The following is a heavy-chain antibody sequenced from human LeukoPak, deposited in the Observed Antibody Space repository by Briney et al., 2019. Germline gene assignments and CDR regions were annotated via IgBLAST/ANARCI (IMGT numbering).Heavy chain of an antibody. V-gene: IGHV3-21*01. CDR2: ISSSSSYI. D-gene: IGHD2-21*01. Sequence: GGSLRLSCAASGFTFSSYSMNWVRQAPGKGLEWVSSISSSSSYIYYADSVKGGFTISRDNAKNSLYLQMNSLRAEDTAVYYCARDLDTYVLLIAYDTFDNWGQGTMVTVSS. J-gene: IGHJ3*02. CDR1: GFTFSSYS. CDR3: ARDLDTYVLLIAYDTFDN.